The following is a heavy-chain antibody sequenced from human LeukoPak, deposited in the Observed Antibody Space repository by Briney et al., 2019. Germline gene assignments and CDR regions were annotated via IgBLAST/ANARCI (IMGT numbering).Heavy chain of an antibody. Sequence: ASVKVSCKASGYTFTGYYLHWVRQAPGQGLEWLGWINPNSGGTNYAQKFQGRVTMTRDTSISTAYMELSRLRSDDTAVYYCARDPGDYGGNRFDYWGQGTLVTISS. V-gene: IGHV1-2*02. D-gene: IGHD4-23*01. J-gene: IGHJ4*02. CDR2: INPNSGGT. CDR3: ARDPGDYGGNRFDY. CDR1: GYTFTGYY.